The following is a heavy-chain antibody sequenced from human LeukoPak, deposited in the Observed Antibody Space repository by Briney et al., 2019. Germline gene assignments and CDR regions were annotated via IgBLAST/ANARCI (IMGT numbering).Heavy chain of an antibody. D-gene: IGHD3-16*01. CDR2: IKNDGKIT. Sequence: GGSLRLSCAASGFTFSSYAMSWVRQAPGKGLVWVSRIKNDGKITTYADSVKGRFTTSRDNAKNTFYLQMNTLRAEDTALYYCAKDPVNWGQDSGTFDIWGQGTMVTVSS. V-gene: IGHV3-23*01. CDR1: GFTFSSYA. CDR3: AKDPVNWGQDSGTFDI. J-gene: IGHJ3*02.